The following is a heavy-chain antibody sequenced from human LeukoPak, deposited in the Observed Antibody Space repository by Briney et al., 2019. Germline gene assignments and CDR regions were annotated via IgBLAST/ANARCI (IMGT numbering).Heavy chain of an antibody. CDR3: ARDSDGYSSSWYSEYFQH. Sequence: GGSLRLSCAASGFTFSRYWMSWVRQAPGKGLEWVANIKQDGSEKYYVDSVKGRFTISRDNAKNSLYLQMNSLRAEDTAVYYCARDSDGYSSSWYSEYFQHWGQGTLVTVSS. CDR2: IKQDGSEK. D-gene: IGHD6-13*01. CDR1: GFTFSRYW. V-gene: IGHV3-7*05. J-gene: IGHJ1*01.